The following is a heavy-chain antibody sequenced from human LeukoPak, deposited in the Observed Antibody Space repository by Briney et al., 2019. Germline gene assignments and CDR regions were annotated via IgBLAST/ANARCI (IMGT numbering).Heavy chain of an antibody. Sequence: KPSATLSLTCTVSGGSISSYYWSWIRQPAGEGLEWIGRIYTSGSTNYNPSLKSRVTRSVDTSKDQFSLKLSSVTAADTAVYYCARGGDSYYYYYGMDVWGQGTTVTVSS. V-gene: IGHV4-4*07. D-gene: IGHD4-17*01. CDR2: IYTSGST. J-gene: IGHJ6*02. CDR3: ARGGDSYYYYYGMDV. CDR1: GGSISSYY.